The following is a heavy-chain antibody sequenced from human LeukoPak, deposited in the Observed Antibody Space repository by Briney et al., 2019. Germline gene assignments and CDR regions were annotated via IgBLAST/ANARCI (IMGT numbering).Heavy chain of an antibody. D-gene: IGHD2-15*01. J-gene: IGHJ4*02. CDR1: VFTFSSSS. V-gene: IGHV3-23*01. CDR3: AKQLGYCSDGSCYFPY. Sequence: GGSLRLSCAASVFTFSSSSMSWVRQAPGKGLEWVSAISNNGGYTYYADSVQGRFTISRDNSKSTLCLQMNSLRAEDTAVYYCAKQLGYCSDGSCYFPYWGQGTLVTVSS. CDR2: ISNNGGYT.